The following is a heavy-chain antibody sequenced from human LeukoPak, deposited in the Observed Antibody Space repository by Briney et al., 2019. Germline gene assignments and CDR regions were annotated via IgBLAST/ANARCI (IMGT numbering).Heavy chain of an antibody. CDR2: INHSGGT. Sequence: PSETLSLTCAVYGGSFSGYYWSWIRQPPGKGLEWIGEINHSGGTNYNPSLKSRVTISVDTSKNQFSLKLSSVTAADTAVYYCARISYYYDTGQVFDIWGQGTMVTVSS. V-gene: IGHV4-34*01. J-gene: IGHJ3*02. CDR3: ARISYYYDTGQVFDI. CDR1: GGSFSGYY. D-gene: IGHD3-22*01.